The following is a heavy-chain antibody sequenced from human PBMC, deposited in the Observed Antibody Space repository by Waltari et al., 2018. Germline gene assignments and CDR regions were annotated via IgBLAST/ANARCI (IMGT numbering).Heavy chain of an antibody. CDR1: GFIFNIYW. Sequence: EVQLVESGGGLVQPGGSLRLSCAASGFIFNIYWMQWVRQAPGKGLVWVSRINTDTSGTSYADSVKGRFTISRDNAKNTVYLQMNSLRAEDTAVYYCAREALVGATMVFDYWGQGTLVTVSS. D-gene: IGHD1-26*01. CDR2: INTDTSGT. V-gene: IGHV3-74*02. J-gene: IGHJ4*02. CDR3: AREALVGATMVFDY.